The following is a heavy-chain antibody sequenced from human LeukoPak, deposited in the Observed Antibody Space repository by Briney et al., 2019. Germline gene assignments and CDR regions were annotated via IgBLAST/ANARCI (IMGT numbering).Heavy chain of an antibody. CDR1: RFTFSNYA. D-gene: IGHD5-12*01. Sequence: GGSLRLSCAASRFTFSNYAMSWVRQAPGKGLEWVSGISWNSGSIGYADSVKGRFTISRDNAKNSLYLQMNSLRPEDMALYYCAKGGYAYYMDVWGKGTTVTVSS. CDR3: AKGGYAYYMDV. CDR2: ISWNSGSI. V-gene: IGHV3-9*03. J-gene: IGHJ6*03.